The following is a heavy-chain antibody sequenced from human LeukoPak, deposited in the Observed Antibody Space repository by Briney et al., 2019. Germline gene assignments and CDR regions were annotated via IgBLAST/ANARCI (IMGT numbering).Heavy chain of an antibody. CDR3: ARAGWATVTKGSWFDP. CDR2: INHSGST. CDR1: GGSFSGYY. J-gene: IGHJ5*02. Sequence: SETLSLTCAVYGGSFSGYYWSWIRQPPGKGLEWIGEINHSGSTNYNPSLKCRVTISVDTSKNQFSLKLSSVTAADTAVYYCARAGWATVTKGSWFDPWGQGTLVTVSS. D-gene: IGHD4-17*01. V-gene: IGHV4-34*01.